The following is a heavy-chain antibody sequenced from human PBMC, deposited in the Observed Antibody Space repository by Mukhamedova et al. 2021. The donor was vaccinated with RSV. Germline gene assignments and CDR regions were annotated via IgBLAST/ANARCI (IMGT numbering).Heavy chain of an antibody. CDR3: ARGYCSSTSCYGDDAFDI. V-gene: IGHV3-48*03. J-gene: IGHJ3*02. CDR2: ISSSGSTI. D-gene: IGHD2-2*01. Sequence: VSYISSSGSTIYYADSVKGRFTISRDNAKNSLYLQMNSLRAEDTAVYYCARGYCSSTSCYGDDAFDIWGQGIMVTVSS.